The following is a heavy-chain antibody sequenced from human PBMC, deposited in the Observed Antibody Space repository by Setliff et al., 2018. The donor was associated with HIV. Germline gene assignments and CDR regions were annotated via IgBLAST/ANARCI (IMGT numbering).Heavy chain of an antibody. CDR2: IYYSGST. J-gene: IGHJ4*02. D-gene: IGHD5-18*01. V-gene: IGHV4-59*01. Sequence: LSLPCTVSGGSISSYYWSWIRQPPGKGLEWIGYIYYSGSTNYNPSLKSRVTISVDTSKNQFSMKLSSVTAADTAVYYCARGPGGYSYGLPDDWGQGTLVTVSS. CDR3: ARGPGGYSYGLPDD. CDR1: GGSISSYY.